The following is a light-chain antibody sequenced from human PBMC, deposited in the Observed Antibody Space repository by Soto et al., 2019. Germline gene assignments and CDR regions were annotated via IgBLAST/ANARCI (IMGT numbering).Light chain of an antibody. V-gene: IGKV1-33*01. CDR1: HDISNY. J-gene: IGKJ4*01. Sequence: IQLTQSPTSLSASIGDRVTITCQASHDISNYLNWYQQRPGKAPKLLIYDASTLQTGVPSRFRGSGYGTEFTLTITSLQPGDIATYYCQHCHDMPLTFGGGTKVDIK. CDR2: DAS. CDR3: QHCHDMPLT.